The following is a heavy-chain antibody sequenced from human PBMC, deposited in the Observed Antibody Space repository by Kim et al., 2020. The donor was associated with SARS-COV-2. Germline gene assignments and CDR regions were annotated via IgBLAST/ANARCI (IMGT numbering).Heavy chain of an antibody. Sequence: GGSLRLSCAASGFSFSSCAMTWVRQAPGKGLEWVSSISHDARSSHYADSVRGRFTISRDDSKNTLYLQLDSLRGDDTALYYCAKDIWYYSGMDVWGQGTT. J-gene: IGHJ6*02. CDR1: GFSFSSCA. D-gene: IGHD3-10*01. CDR3: AKDIWYYSGMDV. V-gene: IGHV3-23*01. CDR2: ISHDARSS.